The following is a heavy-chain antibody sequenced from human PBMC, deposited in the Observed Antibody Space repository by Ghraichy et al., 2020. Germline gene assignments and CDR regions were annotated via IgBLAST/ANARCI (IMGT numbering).Heavy chain of an antibody. J-gene: IGHJ3*02. CDR3: ARLNPPDAFDI. Sequence: GSLSLTCTVSGGSISSYYWSWIRQPPGKGLEWIGYIYYSGSTNYNPSLKSRVTISVDTSKNQFSLKLSSVTAADTAVYYCARLNPPDAFDIWGQGTMVTVSS. CDR1: GGSISSYY. CDR2: IYYSGST. V-gene: IGHV4-59*08.